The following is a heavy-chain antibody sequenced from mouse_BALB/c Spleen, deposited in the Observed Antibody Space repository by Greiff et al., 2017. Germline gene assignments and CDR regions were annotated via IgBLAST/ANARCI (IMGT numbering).Heavy chain of an antibody. D-gene: IGHD2-14*01. Sequence: VQLKQSGAELVRPGALVKLSCKASGFNIKDYYMHWVKQRPEQGLEWIGWIDPENGNTIYDPKFQGKASITADTSSNTAYLQLSSLTSEDTAVYYCARYGRYYYWGQGTTLTVSS. CDR3: ARYGRYYY. J-gene: IGHJ2*01. CDR1: GFNIKDYY. V-gene: IGHV14-1*02. CDR2: IDPENGNT.